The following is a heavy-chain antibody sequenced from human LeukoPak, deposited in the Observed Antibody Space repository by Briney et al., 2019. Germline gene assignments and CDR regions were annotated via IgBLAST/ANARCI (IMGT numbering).Heavy chain of an antibody. CDR1: GFTFSSYW. CDR2: ISYDGSNK. V-gene: IGHV3-30*03. CDR3: ARPRAGYYYDSSGYYFVY. D-gene: IGHD3-22*01. Sequence: PGGSLRLSCAASGFTFSSYWMSWVRQAPGKGLEWVAVISYDGSNKYYADSVKGRFTISRDNSKNTLYLQMNSLRAEDTAVYYCARPRAGYYYDSSGYYFVYWGQGTLVTVSS. J-gene: IGHJ4*02.